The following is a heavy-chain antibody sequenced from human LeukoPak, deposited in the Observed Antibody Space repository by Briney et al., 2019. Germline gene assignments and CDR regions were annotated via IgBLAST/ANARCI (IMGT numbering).Heavy chain of an antibody. V-gene: IGHV3-21*01. CDR1: GFTFSNYA. CDR2: ISSSSSYI. J-gene: IGHJ4*02. Sequence: PGGSLRLSCAASGFTFSNYAMSWVRQAPGKGLEWVSSISSSSSYIYYADSVKGRFTISRDNAKNSLYLQMNSLRAEDTAVYYCASGSEYFDYWGQGTLVTVSS. CDR3: ASGSEYFDY.